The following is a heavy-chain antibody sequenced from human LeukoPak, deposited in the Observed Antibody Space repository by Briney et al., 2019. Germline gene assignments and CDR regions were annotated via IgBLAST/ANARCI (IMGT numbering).Heavy chain of an antibody. CDR1: GGSISSYY. V-gene: IGHV4-59*01. D-gene: IGHD3-9*01. J-gene: IGHJ3*02. Sequence: SETLSLTCTVSGGSISSYYWSWIRQPPGKGLEWIGYIYYSGSTNYNPSLKSRVTISVDTSKNQFSLKLSSVTAADTAVYYCARAYDMSGDAFDIWGQGTMVTVSS. CDR2: IYYSGST. CDR3: ARAYDMSGDAFDI.